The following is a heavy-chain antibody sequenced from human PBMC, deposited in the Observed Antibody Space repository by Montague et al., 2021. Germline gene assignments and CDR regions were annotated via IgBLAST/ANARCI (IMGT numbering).Heavy chain of an antibody. J-gene: IGHJ4*02. CDR3: TRGEGAVTGIDY. CDR2: IYHTGST. D-gene: IGHD6-19*01. CDR1: GGSLSGYI. V-gene: IGHV4-34*01. Sequence: SETLSLTCAVYGGSLSGYIWNWIRQPPGRDLEWIGQIYHTGSTSYNPSLKSRVTMSVDTSENHVSLRLSSVTAADTAVYYCTRGEGAVTGIDYWGQGALVTVSS.